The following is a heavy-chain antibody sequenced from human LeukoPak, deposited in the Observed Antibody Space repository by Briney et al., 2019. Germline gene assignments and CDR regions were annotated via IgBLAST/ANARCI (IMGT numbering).Heavy chain of an antibody. V-gene: IGHV3-53*01. CDR3: ARDQIYRRYYYDSGAYYPSDH. J-gene: IGHJ5*02. Sequence: PGGSLRLSCAASGFTVSSNYMSWVRQAPGKGLEWVSVIYSGGSTYYADSVKGRFTISRDNSKNTLYLQMNSLRAEDTAVYYCARDQIYRRYYYDSGAYYPSDHWGQGTLVTVSS. D-gene: IGHD3-22*01. CDR2: IYSGGST. CDR1: GFTVSSNY.